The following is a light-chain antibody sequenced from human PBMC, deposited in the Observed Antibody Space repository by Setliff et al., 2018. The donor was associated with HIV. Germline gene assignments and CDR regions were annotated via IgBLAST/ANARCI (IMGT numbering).Light chain of an antibody. CDR1: SSDVGRYNR. J-gene: IGLJ1*01. Sequence: QSVLTQPPSVSGSPGQSVTISCTGTSSDVGRYNRVSWYQQPPGTAPKLMIYEVTNRPSGVPARFSGSKSGSTAALTISGLQAEDEGDYYCSSHRSSSYVFGTGTKVTVL. CDR2: EVT. CDR3: SSHRSSSYV. V-gene: IGLV2-18*02.